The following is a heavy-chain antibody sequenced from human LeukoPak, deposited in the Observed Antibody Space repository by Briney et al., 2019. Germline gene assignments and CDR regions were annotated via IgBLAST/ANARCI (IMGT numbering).Heavy chain of an antibody. CDR1: GGPISSTTSY. CDR3: ARHGSTDYFDY. CDR2: IYYSGST. V-gene: IGHV4-39*01. Sequence: PSETLSLTCAVSGGPISSTTSYWGWIRQPPGKGLEWIGRIYYSGSTFYTPSLTSRATISVDTSKNQLSLRLSSVTAADTAVYYCARHGSTDYFDYWGQGTLVTVSS. J-gene: IGHJ4*02. D-gene: IGHD2-2*03.